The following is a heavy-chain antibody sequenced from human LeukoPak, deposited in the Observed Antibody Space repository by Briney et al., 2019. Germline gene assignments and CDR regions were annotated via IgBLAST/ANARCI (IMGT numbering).Heavy chain of an antibody. J-gene: IGHJ5*02. CDR2: INHSGTT. CDR3: TRNNWFDP. Sequence: SETLSLTCAVYGGSFSSYYWSWIRQSPGKVLEWIGEINHSGTTKYNPSLKSRVTISVDTPQNQFSLRLSSVTAADTAVYYCTRNNWFDPWGQGTLVTVSS. CDR1: GGSFSSYY. V-gene: IGHV4-34*01.